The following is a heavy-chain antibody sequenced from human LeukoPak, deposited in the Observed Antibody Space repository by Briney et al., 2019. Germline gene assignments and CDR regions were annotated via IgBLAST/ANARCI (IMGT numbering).Heavy chain of an antibody. CDR3: ARDYRYYYGSGKYFPFDN. Sequence: ASVKVSCKSSGYSFTKYGIHWVRHVPGQGLEWMGWISPNNGHTNYAQNFQGRVTVTTDTSTSTAYMELRSLTSDDTAVYYCARDYRYYYGSGKYFPFDNWGQGTLVTVSS. V-gene: IGHV1-18*01. CDR2: ISPNNGHT. J-gene: IGHJ4*02. D-gene: IGHD3-10*01. CDR1: GYSFTKYG.